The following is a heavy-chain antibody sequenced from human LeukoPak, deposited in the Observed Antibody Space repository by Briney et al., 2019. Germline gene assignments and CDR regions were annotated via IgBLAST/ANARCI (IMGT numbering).Heavy chain of an antibody. CDR3: AKPGGPGIAARGAFDS. V-gene: IGHV3-23*01. CDR2: ISGPGTST. Sequence: GGSLRPSCAASEFTFGEYALSWVRQTPVKGLGWVSTISGPGTSTYYADSVKGRFTISRDNSKNTLFLQMNTLRAEDTALYYCAKPGGPGIAARGAFDSWGQGTLVTVSS. J-gene: IGHJ3*01. D-gene: IGHD6-25*01. CDR1: EFTFGEYA.